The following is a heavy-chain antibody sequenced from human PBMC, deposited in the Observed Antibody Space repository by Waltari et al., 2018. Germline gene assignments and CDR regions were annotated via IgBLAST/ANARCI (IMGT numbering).Heavy chain of an antibody. CDR1: GYSIRGGHL. CDR2: VDHSGNT. Sequence: QVQLQESGPGLVKPSETLSLTCTVSGYSIRGGHLWGWLRQPPGKGLEWIGTVDHSGNTYYNPSFKTRVTISVDTSKNHFSLKLNSVTAADTAVYYCARVLVRGGNDYWGQGTLVTVSS. CDR3: ARVLVRGGNDY. D-gene: IGHD2-15*01. J-gene: IGHJ4*02. V-gene: IGHV4-38-2*02.